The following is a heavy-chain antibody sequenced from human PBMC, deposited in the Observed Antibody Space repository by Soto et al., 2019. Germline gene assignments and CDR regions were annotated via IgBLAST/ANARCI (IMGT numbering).Heavy chain of an antibody. CDR1: GFTFSSYA. D-gene: IGHD3-3*01. CDR2: ISYDGSNK. CDR3: ARQDYDFWSDHYYYGMDV. J-gene: IGHJ6*02. Sequence: GSLRLSCAASGFTFSSYAMHWVRQAPGKGLEWVAVISYDGSNKYYADSVKGRFTISRDNSKNTLYLQMNSLRAEDTAVYYCARQDYDFWSDHYYYGMDVWGQGTTVTVSS. V-gene: IGHV3-30-3*01.